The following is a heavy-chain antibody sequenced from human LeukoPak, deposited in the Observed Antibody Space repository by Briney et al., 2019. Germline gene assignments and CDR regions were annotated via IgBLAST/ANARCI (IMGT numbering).Heavy chain of an antibody. D-gene: IGHD6-6*01. V-gene: IGHV3-30*04. Sequence: GGSLRLSCAASGFTFSSYAMHWVRQAPGKGLEWVAVISYDGNNKYYADSVKGRFTISRDNAKNSLYLQMNSLRAEDTAVYYCVRADSSLAARLSRSSIFNYYYYMDVWGKGTTVTVSS. J-gene: IGHJ6*03. CDR1: GFTFSSYA. CDR3: VRADSSLAARLSRSSIFNYYYYMDV. CDR2: ISYDGNNK.